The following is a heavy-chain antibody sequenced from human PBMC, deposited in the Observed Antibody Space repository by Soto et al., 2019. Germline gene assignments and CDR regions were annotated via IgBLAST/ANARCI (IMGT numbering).Heavy chain of an antibody. CDR1: GGSISSSSHY. V-gene: IGHV4-39*01. J-gene: IGHJ5*02. Sequence: QLQLQESGPGLVKPSETLSLTCTVSGGSISSSSHYWGWIRQPPGKGLEWIGSIYYSGSTYYNPSLKSRVTISVDTSKNQFSLTLSSVTAADTAVYYCARRPPGAVEMATGWFDPWGQGTLVTVSS. CDR3: ARRPPGAVEMATGWFDP. D-gene: IGHD5-12*01. CDR2: IYYSGST.